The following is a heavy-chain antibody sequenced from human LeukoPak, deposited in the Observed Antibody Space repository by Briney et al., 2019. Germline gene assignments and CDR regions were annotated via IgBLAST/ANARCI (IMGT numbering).Heavy chain of an antibody. J-gene: IGHJ4*02. CDR2: INRSGGTT. Sequence: PGGSLRLSCAASGFTFSNYVMSWVRQAPGKGLEWVSIINRSGGTTYYADSVKGRFTISRDNSKNTLYLQMSSLRAEDAAIYYCAKHPEGGNFDYWGQGALVTVTS. V-gene: IGHV3-23*01. CDR1: GFTFSNYV. D-gene: IGHD1-1*01. CDR3: AKHPEGGNFDY.